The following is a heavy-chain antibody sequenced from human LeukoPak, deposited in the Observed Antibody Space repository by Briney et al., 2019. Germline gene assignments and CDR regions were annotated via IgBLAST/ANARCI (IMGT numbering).Heavy chain of an antibody. D-gene: IGHD3-16*01. V-gene: IGHV3-30*04. Sequence: PGGSLRLSCAASGFTFSNYAMHWVRQAPGKGLEWMTVISYDGSNKYYADSVKGRFTISRDNSKNTLYLQMNSLRGDDTAVYFCARGPSGVWHFDYWGQGTLVTVSS. CDR2: ISYDGSNK. J-gene: IGHJ4*02. CDR3: ARGPSGVWHFDY. CDR1: GFTFSNYA.